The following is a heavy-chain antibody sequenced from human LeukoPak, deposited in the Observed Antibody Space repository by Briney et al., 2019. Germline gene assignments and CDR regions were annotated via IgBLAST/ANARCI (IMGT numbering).Heavy chain of an antibody. CDR3: AKQLGYCSDGSCYFPY. J-gene: IGHJ4*02. CDR1: GGSIGSGGYY. CDR2: ISYNGDT. D-gene: IGHD2-15*01. Sequence: SETLSLTCTVSGGSIGSGGYYWTWIRQHPGKGLEWIGYISYNGDTYYNPSLKSRVTISGDTSGNQFSLKLRSVNAADTAVYYCAKQLGYCSDGSCYFPYWDQGTLVTVSS. V-gene: IGHV4-31*03.